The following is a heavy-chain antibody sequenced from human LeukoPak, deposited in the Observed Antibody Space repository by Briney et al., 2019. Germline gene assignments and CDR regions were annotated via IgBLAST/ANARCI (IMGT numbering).Heavy chain of an antibody. J-gene: IGHJ4*02. Sequence: GGSLRLSCAASGFTFSSYAMSWVRQAPGQGLAWVSAISGSGGSAYYADSVKGRFTISRDNSKNTLYLQMNSLRAEDTAVYYCAKDLDLAVAGTPGYFDYWGQGTLVTVSS. D-gene: IGHD6-19*01. CDR1: GFTFSSYA. V-gene: IGHV3-23*01. CDR2: ISGSGGSA. CDR3: AKDLDLAVAGTPGYFDY.